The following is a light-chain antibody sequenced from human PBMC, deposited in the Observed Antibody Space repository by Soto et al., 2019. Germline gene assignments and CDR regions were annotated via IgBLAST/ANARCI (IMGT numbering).Light chain of an antibody. CDR2: AAS. V-gene: IGKV1-17*01. CDR3: QQLNSYPIT. Sequence: DIQMTQSPSSLSASIGDRVTITCRASQSVNSDLNWYQQKAGKAPKLLIYAASSLQSGVPSRFSGSGSGTEFTLTISSLQPEDFATYYCQQLNSYPITFGQGTRLEIK. J-gene: IGKJ5*01. CDR1: QSVNSD.